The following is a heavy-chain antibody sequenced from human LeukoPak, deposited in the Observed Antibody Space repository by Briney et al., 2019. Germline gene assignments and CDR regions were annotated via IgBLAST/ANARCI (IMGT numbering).Heavy chain of an antibody. CDR3: ARRRVTKDYYYGMDV. CDR1: GGPFSGHY. Sequence: SETLSLTCAVYGGPFSGHYWSWIRQPPGKGLEWIGEINHSGSTNYNPSLKSRVTISVDTSKNQFSLKLSSVTAADTAVYYCARRRVTKDYYYGMDVWGQGTTVTVSS. V-gene: IGHV4-34*01. J-gene: IGHJ6*02. CDR2: INHSGST. D-gene: IGHD4-17*01.